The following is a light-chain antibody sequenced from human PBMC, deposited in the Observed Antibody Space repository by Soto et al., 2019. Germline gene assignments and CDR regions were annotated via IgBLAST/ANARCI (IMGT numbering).Light chain of an antibody. J-gene: IGKJ1*01. Sequence: DIVMSQSPATLSVSPGERATLSCRASQSIRTDLAWYQQKSGQGPRLLIYDASTRATGIPARFSGSGSGTESTITISSLQSEDFAVYYCQQYNNWPQWTFGQGTKVEIK. CDR1: QSIRTD. CDR2: DAS. V-gene: IGKV3D-15*01. CDR3: QQYNNWPQWT.